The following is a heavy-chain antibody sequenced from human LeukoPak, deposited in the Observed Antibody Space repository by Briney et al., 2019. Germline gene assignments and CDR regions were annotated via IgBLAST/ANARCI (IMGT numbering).Heavy chain of an antibody. CDR3: ARGLYCSGGSCYSGFDY. V-gene: IGHV4-34*01. CDR2: INHSGST. CDR1: GGSFSGYY. D-gene: IGHD2-15*01. J-gene: IGHJ4*02. Sequence: SETLSLTCAVYGGSFSGYYWSWIRQPPGKGLEWIGEINHSGSTNYNPSLKSRVTISVDTSKNQFSLKLSSVTAAGTAVYYCARGLYCSGGSCYSGFDYWGQGTLVTVSS.